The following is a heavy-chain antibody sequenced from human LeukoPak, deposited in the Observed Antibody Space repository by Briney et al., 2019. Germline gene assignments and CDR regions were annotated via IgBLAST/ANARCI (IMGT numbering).Heavy chain of an antibody. D-gene: IGHD3-10*01. CDR1: GGTFSSYA. J-gene: IGHJ6*02. Sequence: GSSVKVSCTASGGTFSSYAISWVRQAPGQGLEWMGRIIPILGIANYAQKFQGRVAITADKSTSTAYMELSSLRSEATAVYYCARKYYYGSFYGMDVWGQGTTVTVSS. V-gene: IGHV1-69*04. CDR3: ARKYYYGSFYGMDV. CDR2: IIPILGIA.